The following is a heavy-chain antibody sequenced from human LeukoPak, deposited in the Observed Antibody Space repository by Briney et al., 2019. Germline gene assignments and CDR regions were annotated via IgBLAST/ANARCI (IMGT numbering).Heavy chain of an antibody. D-gene: IGHD2-15*01. CDR2: IIPIFGTA. V-gene: IGHV1-69*05. CDR1: GGTFSSYA. J-gene: IGHJ3*02. CDR3: ARVVAPYHDAFGI. Sequence: SVKVSCKASGGTFSSYAISWVRQAPGQGLEWMGRIIPIFGTANYAQKFQGRVTITTDESTSTAYMELSSLRSEDTAVYYCARVVAPYHDAFGIWGQGTMVTVSS.